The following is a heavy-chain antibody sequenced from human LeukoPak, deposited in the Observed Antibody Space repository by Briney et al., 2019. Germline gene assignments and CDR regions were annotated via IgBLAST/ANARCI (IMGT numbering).Heavy chain of an antibody. CDR3: ARHGGLGTYFSDY. CDR2: IYPDDSDT. J-gene: IGHJ4*02. Sequence: GESLKISCKGSGYSFPNYWIGWMRQKPGKGLEWMGIIYPDDSDTRYSPSFQGQVTISADKSIRTAYLQWSSLKASDTAMYYCARHGGLGTYFSDYWGQGTLVTVSS. CDR1: GYSFPNYW. V-gene: IGHV5-51*01. D-gene: IGHD3-10*01.